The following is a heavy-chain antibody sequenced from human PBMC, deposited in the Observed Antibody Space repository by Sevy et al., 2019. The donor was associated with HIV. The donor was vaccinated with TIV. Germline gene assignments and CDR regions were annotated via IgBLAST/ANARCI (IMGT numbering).Heavy chain of an antibody. CDR1: GFDFSSHW. Sequence: GRSLRLSCEASGFDFSSHWMQWVRQAPGKGLVWVSRMNTDGSSTNYADSVKGRFTISRDNAKNTLYLEMNNLRDEDTALYYCATPRFDFWGPGTLVTVSS. J-gene: IGHJ4*02. CDR2: MNTDGSST. CDR3: ATPRFDF. V-gene: IGHV3-74*01.